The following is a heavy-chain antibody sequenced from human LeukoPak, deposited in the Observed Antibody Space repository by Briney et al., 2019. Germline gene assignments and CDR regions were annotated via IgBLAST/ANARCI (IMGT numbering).Heavy chain of an antibody. CDR3: AREKQIAVPGYYAFDI. V-gene: IGHV1-3*03. D-gene: IGHD6-19*01. CDR1: GYTFTSYT. CDR2: INAGNGNT. J-gene: IGHJ3*02. Sequence: GASVTVSCKASGYTFTSYTIHWVRQAPGQRLEWMGWINAGNGNTKYSQEFQGRVTITRDTSASTAYMELSSLRSEDMAVYYCAREKQIAVPGYYAFDIWGQGTMVTVSS.